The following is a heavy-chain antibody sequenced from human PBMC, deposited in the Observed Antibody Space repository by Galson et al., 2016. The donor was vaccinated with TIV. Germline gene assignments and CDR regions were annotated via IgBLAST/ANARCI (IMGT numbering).Heavy chain of an antibody. CDR2: ISYDVTT. J-gene: IGHJ4*02. V-gene: IGHV3-30-3*01. CDR1: GFTFGSYP. Sequence: SLRLSCAASGFTFGSYPMNWVRQAPGKGLEWVAVISYDVTTEADSVKGRFTISRNKSKNTIYLQMNSLRVHDTAVYYCARTLNSYSFDYWGQGTLVTVSS. CDR3: ARTLNSYSFDY.